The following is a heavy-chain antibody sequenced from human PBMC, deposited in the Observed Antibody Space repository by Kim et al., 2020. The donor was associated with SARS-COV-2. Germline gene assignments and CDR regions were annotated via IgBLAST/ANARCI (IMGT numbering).Heavy chain of an antibody. D-gene: IGHD3-10*01. CDR3: ARGRSEGEVIRFFGLDY. CDR2: INHSGST. J-gene: IGHJ4*02. V-gene: IGHV4-34*01. CDR1: GGSFSGYY. Sequence: SETLSLTCAVYGGSFSGYYWSWIRQPPGKGLEWIGEINHSGSTNYNPSLKSRVTISVDTSKNQFSLKLSSVTAADTAVYYCARGRSEGEVIRFFGLDYWGQGTLVTVSS.